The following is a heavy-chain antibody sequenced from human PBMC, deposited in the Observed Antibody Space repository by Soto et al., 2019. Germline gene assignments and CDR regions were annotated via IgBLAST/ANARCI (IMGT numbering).Heavy chain of an antibody. CDR1: GGTFSSYA. J-gene: IGHJ6*02. Sequence: WASVKVSCKASGGTFSSYAISWVRQAPGQGLEWMGGIIPIFGTANYAQKFQGRVTITADESTSTAYMELSSLRSEDTAVYYCAREGCSSTSCSWGVHHGMDVWGQGTTVTVSS. CDR2: IIPIFGTA. CDR3: AREGCSSTSCSWGVHHGMDV. D-gene: IGHD2-2*01. V-gene: IGHV1-69*13.